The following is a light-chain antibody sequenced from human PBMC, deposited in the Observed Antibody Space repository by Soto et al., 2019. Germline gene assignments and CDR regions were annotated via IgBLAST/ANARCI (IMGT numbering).Light chain of an antibody. J-gene: IGKJ1*01. CDR3: QQSGDTPTWT. V-gene: IGKV1-39*01. CDR1: QSISSY. Sequence: DIQMTQSPSSLSASVGERVTITCRASQSISSYLNWYQQKPGKAPKLXXYAASTLQSGVPSRFSGSGSGTDLTLTISSLQPEDFATYYCQQSGDTPTWTFGQGTKVDIK. CDR2: AAS.